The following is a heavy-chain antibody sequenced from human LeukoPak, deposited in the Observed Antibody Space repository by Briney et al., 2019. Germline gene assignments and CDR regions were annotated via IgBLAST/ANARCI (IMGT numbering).Heavy chain of an antibody. CDR1: GYTFTSYG. CDR3: ARSPGGPFYYYMDV. CDR2: ISAYNGNT. J-gene: IGHJ6*03. D-gene: IGHD6-25*01. V-gene: IGHV1-18*01. Sequence: GASVKVSCKASGYTFTSYGISWVRQAPGQGLEWMGWISAYNGNTNYAQKLQGRVTMTRDTSISTAYMELSRLRSDDTAVYYCARSPGGPFYYYMDVWGKGTTVTVSS.